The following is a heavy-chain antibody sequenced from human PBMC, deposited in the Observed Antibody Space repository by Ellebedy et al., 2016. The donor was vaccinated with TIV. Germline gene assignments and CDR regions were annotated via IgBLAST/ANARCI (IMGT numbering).Heavy chain of an antibody. CDR1: GYTFTSYG. D-gene: IGHD2-2*01. Sequence: ASVKVSCXASGYTFTSYGITWVRQAPGQGLEWMGWISAYNGNTNYAQKLQGRVTMTTDTSTSTAYMDLRSLISEDTATYYCVRVDGYASSQTLWGQGTAVTVSS. J-gene: IGHJ1*01. CDR2: ISAYNGNT. V-gene: IGHV1-18*01. CDR3: VRVDGYASSQTL.